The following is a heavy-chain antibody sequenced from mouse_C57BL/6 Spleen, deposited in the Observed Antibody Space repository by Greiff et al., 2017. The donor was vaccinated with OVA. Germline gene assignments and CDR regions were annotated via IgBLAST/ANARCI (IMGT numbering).Heavy chain of an antibody. CDR3: ARTREDYDGYWYFDV. J-gene: IGHJ1*03. D-gene: IGHD1-1*01. Sequence: VQLQQPGAELVKPGASVKLSCKASGYTFTSYWMHWVKQRPGQGLEWIGMIHPNSGSTNYNEKFKSKATLTVDKSSSTAYMQLSSLTSEDSAVYYCARTREDYDGYWYFDVWGTGTTVTVSS. CDR1: GYTFTSYW. CDR2: IHPNSGST. V-gene: IGHV1-64*01.